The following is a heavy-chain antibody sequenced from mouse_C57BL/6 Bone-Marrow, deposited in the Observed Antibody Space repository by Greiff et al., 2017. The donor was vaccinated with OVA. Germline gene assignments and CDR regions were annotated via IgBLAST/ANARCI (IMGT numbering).Heavy chain of an antibody. CDR3: ARAGWLPSDY. V-gene: IGHV1-76*01. CDR1: GYTFTDYY. Sequence: VQLQQSGAELVRPGASVKLSCKASGYTFTDYYINWVKQRPGQGLEWIARIYPGSGNTYYNEKFNGKATLTAEKSSSTAYMQLSSRTSEDSAVYYCARAGWLPSDYWGQGTTLTVSS. J-gene: IGHJ2*01. CDR2: IYPGSGNT. D-gene: IGHD2-3*01.